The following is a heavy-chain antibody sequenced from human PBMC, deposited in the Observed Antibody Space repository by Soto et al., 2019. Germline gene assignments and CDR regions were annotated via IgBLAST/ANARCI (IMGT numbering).Heavy chain of an antibody. J-gene: IGHJ6*02. CDR2: IGAADDP. D-gene: IGHD2-2*01. Sequence: PGGSLRLSCAASGFTFSTYDMHWVRQATGKGLEWVSAIGAADDPYYSGSVKGRFTISRENAKSSLSLQMNSLRVGETAVYYCEREYSGQLPRRADYYYAMDVWRPGTTGTVSS. V-gene: IGHV3-13*05. CDR3: EREYSGQLPRRADYYYAMDV. CDR1: GFTFSTYD.